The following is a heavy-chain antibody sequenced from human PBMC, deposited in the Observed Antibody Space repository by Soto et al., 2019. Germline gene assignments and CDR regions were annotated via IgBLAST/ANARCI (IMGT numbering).Heavy chain of an antibody. V-gene: IGHV3-23*01. Sequence: EVQLLESGGGLVQPGGSLRLSCAASGFTFSSYAMSWVRQAPGKGLEWVSAISGSGGSTYYADSVKGRFTISRDNSKNTRYLQMNSLRAEDTAVYYCARDSALVDVEMATILVSYYGMDVWGQGTTVTVSS. J-gene: IGHJ6*02. CDR3: ARDSALVDVEMATILVSYYGMDV. CDR1: GFTFSSYA. CDR2: ISGSGGST. D-gene: IGHD5-12*01.